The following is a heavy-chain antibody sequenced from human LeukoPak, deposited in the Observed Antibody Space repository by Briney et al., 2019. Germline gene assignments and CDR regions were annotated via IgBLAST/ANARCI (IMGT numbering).Heavy chain of an antibody. CDR1: GYTFISYG. J-gene: IGHJ4*02. D-gene: IGHD2-21*02. CDR3: AANGYCGTDCYYYFDY. V-gene: IGHV1-18*01. Sequence: ASVKVSCKASGYTFISYGISWVRQAPGQGLEWMGWISAYNGNTNYAQKLQGRVTMTTDTSTSTAYMELRSLRSADTAVYYCAANGYCGTDCYYYFDYWGQGTLVTVSS. CDR2: ISAYNGNT.